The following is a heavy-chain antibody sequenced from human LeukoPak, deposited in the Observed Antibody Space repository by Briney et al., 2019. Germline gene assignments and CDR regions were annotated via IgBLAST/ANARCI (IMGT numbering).Heavy chain of an antibody. CDR1: GGTFSSYA. CDR3: ARGPPQDAFDI. J-gene: IGHJ3*02. CDR2: IIPILGIA. Sequence: GASVKVSCKASGGTFSSYAISWVRQAPGQGLEWMGRIIPILGIANYAQKFQGRVTVTADKSTSTAYMELSSLRSEDTAVYYCARGPPQDAFDIWGQGTMVTVSS. V-gene: IGHV1-69*04.